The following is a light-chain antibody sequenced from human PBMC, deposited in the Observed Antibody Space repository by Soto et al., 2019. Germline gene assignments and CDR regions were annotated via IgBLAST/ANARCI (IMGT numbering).Light chain of an antibody. CDR1: SSDVGSYNL. J-gene: IGLJ2*01. V-gene: IGLV2-23*01. CDR2: EGS. Sequence: QSVLTQPASVSGSPGQSITISCTGTSSDVGSYNLVSWYQQHPGKAPKLMIYEGSKRPSGVSNRFSGSKSGNTASLTISGLHAEDDADYYCCSYAGSSTVVFGGGTKLTVL. CDR3: CSYAGSSTVV.